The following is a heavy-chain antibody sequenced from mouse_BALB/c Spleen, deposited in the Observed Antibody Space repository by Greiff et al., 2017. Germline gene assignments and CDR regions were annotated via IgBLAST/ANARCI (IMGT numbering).Heavy chain of an antibody. J-gene: IGHJ4*01. CDR1: GFTFSSFG. CDR3: ARSPIYYGNYYAMDY. Sequence: EVKLMESGGGLVQPGGSRKLSCAASGFTFSSFGMHWVRQAPEKGLEWVAYISSGSSTIYYADTVKGRFTISRDNPKNTLFLQMTSLRSEDTAMYYCARSPIYYGNYYAMDYWGQGTSVTVSS. V-gene: IGHV5-17*02. D-gene: IGHD2-1*01. CDR2: ISSGSSTI.